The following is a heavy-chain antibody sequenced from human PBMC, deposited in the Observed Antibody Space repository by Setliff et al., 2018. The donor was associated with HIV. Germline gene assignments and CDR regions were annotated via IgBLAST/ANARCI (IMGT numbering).Heavy chain of an antibody. CDR3: AREREAWSAYDS. V-gene: IGHV4-39*07. CDR1: GGSISSSSYY. D-gene: IGHD3-3*01. Sequence: PSETLSLTCTVSGGSISSSSYYWGWIRQPPGKGLEWIGSIYYSGSTNYNPSLQSRVTISVDTSKNQFSLKLSSVTAADTAVYYCAREREAWSAYDSWGQGTLVTVSS. CDR2: IYYSGST. J-gene: IGHJ5*02.